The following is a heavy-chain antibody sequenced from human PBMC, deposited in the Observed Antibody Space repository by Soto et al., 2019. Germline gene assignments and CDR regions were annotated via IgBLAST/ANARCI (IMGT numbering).Heavy chain of an antibody. D-gene: IGHD1-26*01. CDR2: IYYSGST. J-gene: IGHJ5*02. Sequence: PAETLSLTCTVSGGYITSSSYYWGWIRQHPGKGMEWIGSIYYSGSTYYNPSLKSRVTISVDTSKKQFSLKLSSVTAADTAVYYCATQEVGGSYIYTFDPWGQGTLVTVS. V-gene: IGHV4-39*01. CDR1: GGYITSSSYY. CDR3: ATQEVGGSYIYTFDP.